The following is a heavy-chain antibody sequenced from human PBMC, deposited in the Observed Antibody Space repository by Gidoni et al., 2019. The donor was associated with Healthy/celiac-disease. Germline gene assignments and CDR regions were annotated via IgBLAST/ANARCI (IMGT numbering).Heavy chain of an antibody. CDR2: ISYDGSNK. V-gene: IGHV3-30*18. D-gene: IGHD1-26*01. Sequence: QVQLVESGGGVVQPGRSLSLSCAASGFTFSSYGMHWVRQAPGKGLEWVAVISYDGSNKYYAASVKGRFTISRDNSKNTLYLQMNSLRAEDTAVYYCAKDLRIVGAAGWGQGTLVTVSS. CDR1: GFTFSSYG. J-gene: IGHJ4*02. CDR3: AKDLRIVGAAG.